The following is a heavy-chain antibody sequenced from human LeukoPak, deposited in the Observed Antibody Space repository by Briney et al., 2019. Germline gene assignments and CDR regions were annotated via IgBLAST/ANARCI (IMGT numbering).Heavy chain of an antibody. CDR2: IYYSGTT. CDR1: GGSISSYY. D-gene: IGHD1-1*01. CDR3: ARVSWFPGTSYYYMDV. V-gene: IGHV4-59*01. J-gene: IGHJ6*03. Sequence: SETLSLTCTVSGGSISSYYWSWIRQPPGKGLDCIGCIYYSGTTNYNPSLKSRVTISLDTSKNQFSLKLTSVTAADTAVYYCARVSWFPGTSYYYMDVWGKGTTVTVSS.